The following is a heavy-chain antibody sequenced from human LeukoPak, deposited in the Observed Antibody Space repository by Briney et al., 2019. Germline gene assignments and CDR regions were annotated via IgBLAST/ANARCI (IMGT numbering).Heavy chain of an antibody. J-gene: IGHJ4*02. CDR2: ISSSSTI. V-gene: IGHV3-48*02. CDR3: ARDRDSSGYYDY. Sequence: PGGSLRLSCAASGFTFSSYSMNWVRQAPGKRLEWVSYISSSSTIYYADSVKGRFTISRDNAKNSLYLQMNSLRDEDTAVYYCARDRDSSGYYDYWGQGTLVTVSS. CDR1: GFTFSSYS. D-gene: IGHD3-22*01.